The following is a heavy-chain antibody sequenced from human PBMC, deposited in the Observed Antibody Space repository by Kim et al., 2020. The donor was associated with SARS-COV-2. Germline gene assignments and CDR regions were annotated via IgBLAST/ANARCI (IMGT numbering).Heavy chain of an antibody. CDR1: GFTFSSYG. D-gene: IGHD3-22*01. CDR2: ISYDGSNK. CDR3: AKGEDDSSLFDY. V-gene: IGHV3-30*18. J-gene: IGHJ4*02. Sequence: GGSLRLSCAASGFTFSSYGMHWVRQAPGKGLEWVAVISYDGSNKYYADSVKGRFTISRDNSKNTLYLQMNSLRAEDTAVYYCAKGEDDSSLFDYWGQGTLVTVSS.